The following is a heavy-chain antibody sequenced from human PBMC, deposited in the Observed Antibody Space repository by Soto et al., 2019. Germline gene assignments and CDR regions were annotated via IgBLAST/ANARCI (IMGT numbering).Heavy chain of an antibody. CDR1: GYTFTSYD. V-gene: IGHV1-8*01. Sequence: QVQLVQSGAEVKKPGASVKVSCKASGYTFTSYDINWVRQATGQGLEWMGWMNPNSGNTGYAQKFQGRVTMTRNTSKSTAYRERGGRRSEDTAVFYWGGGGGAGRFAPWGQGTLVTLSS. D-gene: IGHD3-16*01. J-gene: IGHJ5*02. CDR3: GGGGGAGRFAP. CDR2: MNPNSGNT.